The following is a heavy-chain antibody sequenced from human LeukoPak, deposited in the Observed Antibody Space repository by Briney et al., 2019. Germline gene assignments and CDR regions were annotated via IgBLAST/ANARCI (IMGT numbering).Heavy chain of an antibody. J-gene: IGHJ4*02. Sequence: GASVKVSCKASGGTFSSYAISWVRQAPGQGLEWMGGIIPIFGTANYAQKFQGRVTITADESTSTAYMELSSLRSGDTAVYYCAREANAYGLYYFDYWGQGTLVTVSS. CDR3: AREANAYGLYYFDY. CDR2: IIPIFGTA. V-gene: IGHV1-69*13. D-gene: IGHD3-10*01. CDR1: GGTFSSYA.